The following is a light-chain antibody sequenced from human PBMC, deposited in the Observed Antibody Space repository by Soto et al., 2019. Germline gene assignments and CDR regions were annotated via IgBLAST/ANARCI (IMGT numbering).Light chain of an antibody. J-gene: IGKJ1*01. CDR3: QQYYSTPWT. CDR2: WAS. V-gene: IGKV4-1*01. CDR1: QILYSSNNKNY. Sequence: DIVMTQSPDSLAVSLGERATINCKSSQILYSSNNKNYLAWYQQKPGHPPELLIYWASTRECGVPDRFSGSGSGTDFTLTISSLQAEDVAVYYCQQYYSTPWTFGQGTKVEIK.